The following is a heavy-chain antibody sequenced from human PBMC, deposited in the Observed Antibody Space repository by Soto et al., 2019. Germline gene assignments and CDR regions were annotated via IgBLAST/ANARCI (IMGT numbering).Heavy chain of an antibody. CDR1: GFTFSAYA. CDR2: IHGGGGAT. V-gene: IGHV3-23*01. Sequence: EVQLLESGGGLVQPGGSLRLSCAASGFTFSAYAMGWVRQAPGKGLEWVSTIHGGGGATHYADSVKGRFTISRDDSKNTLYAQINSQRAEETAVYYCAKFEGHSLEDWYLEFWGRGTLVTVSS. J-gene: IGHJ2*01. D-gene: IGHD1-1*01. CDR3: AKFEGHSLEDWYLEF.